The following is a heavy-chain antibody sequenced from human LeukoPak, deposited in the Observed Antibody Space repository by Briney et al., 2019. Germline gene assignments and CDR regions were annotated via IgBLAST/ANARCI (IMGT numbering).Heavy chain of an antibody. CDR1: GFTFSTYW. Sequence: PGGSLRLSCAASGFTFSTYWMSWVRQAPGKGLEWVANIKQDGIEKNYVDSVKGRLTISRDNAKNSLYLQMDSLIAEDTAVYYCARDSAVRVRGVPGAFDIWGQGTMVTVSS. V-gene: IGHV3-7*01. D-gene: IGHD3-10*01. CDR3: ARDSAVRVRGVPGAFDI. J-gene: IGHJ3*02. CDR2: IKQDGIEK.